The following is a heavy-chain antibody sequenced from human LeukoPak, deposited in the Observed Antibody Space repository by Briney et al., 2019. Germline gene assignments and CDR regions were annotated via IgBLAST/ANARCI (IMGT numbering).Heavy chain of an antibody. CDR2: CDPEDGGT. J-gene: IGHJ6*02. CDR3: ATVCGGSTSCSPYYGMDV. D-gene: IGHD2-2*01. Sequence: ASVKVSCKVSGYTLTELSMHWVRQAPGKGVERVGGCDPEDGGTIYAQKFQGRVTMTEDTSTDTAYMELSSLRSEDTAVYYCATVCGGSTSCSPYYGMDVWGQGTTVTVSS. V-gene: IGHV1-24*01. CDR1: GYTLTELS.